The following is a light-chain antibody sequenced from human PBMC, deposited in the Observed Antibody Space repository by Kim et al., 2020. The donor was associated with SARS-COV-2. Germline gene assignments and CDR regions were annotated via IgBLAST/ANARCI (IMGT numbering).Light chain of an antibody. CDR2: DVS. J-gene: IGLJ1*01. CDR3: SSYTSSSPLYV. CDR1: SSDVGGYNY. Sequence: QSALTQPASVSGSPGQSITISCTGTSSDVGGYNYVSWYQQHPGKAPKLMIYDVSKRPPGVSNRFSGSKSGNTASLTISGLQAEDEADYYCSSYTSSSPLYVFGTGTKVTVL. V-gene: IGLV2-14*01.